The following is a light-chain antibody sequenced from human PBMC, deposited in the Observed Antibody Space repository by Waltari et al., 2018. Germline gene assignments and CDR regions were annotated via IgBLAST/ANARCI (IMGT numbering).Light chain of an antibody. CDR2: GAS. Sequence: EIVMTQSPATLSVSPGERATLSCRDSQSVSSNLAWYQQKPGQAHRLLIYGASTRATGIPARFSGSGSGTEFTLTISSLQSEDFAVYYCQQYNNWPSLTFGGGTKVEIK. CDR1: QSVSSN. J-gene: IGKJ4*01. CDR3: QQYNNWPSLT. V-gene: IGKV3-15*01.